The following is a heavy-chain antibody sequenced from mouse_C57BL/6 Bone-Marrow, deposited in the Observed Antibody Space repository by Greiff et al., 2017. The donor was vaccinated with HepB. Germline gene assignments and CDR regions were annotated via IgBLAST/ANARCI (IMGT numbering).Heavy chain of an antibody. V-gene: IGHV1-4*01. CDR3: ARAPPINYGSSSSYWYFDG. CDR2: INPSSGYT. J-gene: IGHJ1*03. D-gene: IGHD1-1*01. Sequence: QVQLQQSGAELARPGASVKMSCKASGYTFPSYTMHWVKQRPGQGLEWIGYINPSSGYTKYNQKFKDKATLTADKSSSTAYMQLSSLTSEDSAVYYCARAPPINYGSSSSYWYFDGWGTGTTVTVSS. CDR1: GYTFPSYT.